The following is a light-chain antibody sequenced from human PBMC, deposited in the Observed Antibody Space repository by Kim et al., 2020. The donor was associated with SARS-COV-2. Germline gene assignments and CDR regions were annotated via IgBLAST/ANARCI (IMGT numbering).Light chain of an antibody. V-gene: IGKV1-27*01. Sequence: YASVGDRVTITCRASQGTGIYLAWYQQKQVKVPTLLIYGASTLQSGVPSRLSGSGSGTDFTLTISSLQPEDVATYYCQKNNNAPYAFGQGTKLVI. CDR1: QGTGIY. CDR3: QKNNNAPYA. CDR2: GAS. J-gene: IGKJ2*01.